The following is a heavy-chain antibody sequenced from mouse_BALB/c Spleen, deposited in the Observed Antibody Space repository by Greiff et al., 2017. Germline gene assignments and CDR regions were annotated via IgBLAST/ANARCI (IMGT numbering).Heavy chain of an antibody. Sequence: VKLQQSGAELVKPGASVKLSCKASGYTFTEYTIHWVKQRPGQGLEWIGWFYPGSGSIKYNEKFKDKATLTADKSSSTVYMELSRLTSEDSAVYFCARGRDYYGNPYAMDYWGQGTSVTVSS. CDR3: ARGRDYYGNPYAMDY. J-gene: IGHJ4*01. CDR2: FYPGSGSI. V-gene: IGHV1-62-2*01. D-gene: IGHD2-1*01. CDR1: GYTFTEYT.